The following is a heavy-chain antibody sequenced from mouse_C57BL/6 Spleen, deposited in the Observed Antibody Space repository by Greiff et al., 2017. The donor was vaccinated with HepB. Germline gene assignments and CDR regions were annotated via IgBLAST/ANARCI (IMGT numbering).Heavy chain of an antibody. CDR1: GFTFSSYT. V-gene: IGHV5-9*01. J-gene: IGHJ1*03. Sequence: EVQLVESGGGLVKPGGSLKLSCAASGFTFSSYTMSWVRQTPEKRLEWVATISGGGGNTYYPDSVKGRFTISRDNAKNTLYLQMSSLRSEDTALYYCARHVGNYWYFDVWGTGTTVTVSS. CDR3: ARHVGNYWYFDV. CDR2: ISGGGGNT. D-gene: IGHD2-1*01.